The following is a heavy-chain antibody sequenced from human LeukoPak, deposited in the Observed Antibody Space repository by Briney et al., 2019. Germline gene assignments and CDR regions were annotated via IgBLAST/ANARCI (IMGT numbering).Heavy chain of an antibody. J-gene: IGHJ6*02. V-gene: IGHV3-74*01. D-gene: IGHD3-10*01. CDR3: AVLRIGNYYGMDV. Sequence: GGSLRLSCAASGFTFSSNWMHWVRQAPGKGLVWVSRINNDGSGAIYADSVKGRFTISRDNAKNTLYLQMNSLRAEDTAVYYCAVLRIGNYYGMDVWGQGTTVTVSS. CDR2: INNDGSGA. CDR1: GFTFSSNW.